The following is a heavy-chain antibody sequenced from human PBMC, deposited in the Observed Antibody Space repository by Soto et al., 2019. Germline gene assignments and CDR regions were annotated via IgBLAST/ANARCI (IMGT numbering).Heavy chain of an antibody. CDR1: GFTVSSNY. CDR2: VYSDGST. V-gene: IGHV3-53*02. Sequence: VQLVETGGGLIQPGGSLRLSCAAAGFTVSSNYMSWVRQAPGKGLEWVSIVYSDGSTYYADSVKGRFTISRDISKNTLYLQMNSLRAEDTAVYYCARGSYCGGGCYGAAFDIWGQGTMVTFSS. CDR3: ARGSYCGGGCYGAAFDI. J-gene: IGHJ3*02. D-gene: IGHD2-21*02.